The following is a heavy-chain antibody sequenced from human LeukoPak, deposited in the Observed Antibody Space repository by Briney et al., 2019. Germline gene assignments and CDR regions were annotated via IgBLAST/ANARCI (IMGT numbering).Heavy chain of an antibody. CDR2: IYYSGST. J-gene: IGHJ4*02. CDR3: ARDVLVRGVIPFDY. D-gene: IGHD3-10*01. Sequence: SETLSLTCTVSGGSISSSSYYWGWIRQPPGKGLEWIGSIYYSGSTYYNPSLKSRVTISVDTSKNQFSLKLSSVAAADTAVYYRARDVLVRGVIPFDYWGQGTLVTVSS. CDR1: GGSISSSSYY. V-gene: IGHV4-39*07.